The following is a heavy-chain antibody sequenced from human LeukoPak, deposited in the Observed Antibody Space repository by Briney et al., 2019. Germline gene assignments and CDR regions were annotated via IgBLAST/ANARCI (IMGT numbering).Heavy chain of an antibody. CDR1: GGSISSYY. CDR2: IYHSGST. J-gene: IGHJ6*03. Sequence: LETLSLTCTVSGGSISSYYWSWIRQPPGKGLEWIGSIYHSGSTYYNPSLKSRVTISVDTSKNQFSLKLSSVTAADTAVYYCGSCYYYYYMDVWGKGTTVTVSS. V-gene: IGHV4-59*04. D-gene: IGHD6-13*01. CDR3: GSCYYYYYMDV.